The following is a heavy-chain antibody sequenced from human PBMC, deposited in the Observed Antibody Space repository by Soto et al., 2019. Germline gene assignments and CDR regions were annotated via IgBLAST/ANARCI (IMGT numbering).Heavy chain of an antibody. CDR1: GVSISGGNV. V-gene: IGHV4-4*02. CDR2: VFDHGST. D-gene: IGHD3-10*01. J-gene: IGHJ5*01. Sequence: QVQLQESGPGLVKPWGTLSLTCAVSGVSISGGNVWSWVRQPPGKGLEWIGEVFDHGSTNYNPSLTWRVTMSVDKSQNDFSLHLTSVTAADTAVYYCARVLSGNKEWFDSWGQGILVTVSS. CDR3: ARVLSGNKEWFDS.